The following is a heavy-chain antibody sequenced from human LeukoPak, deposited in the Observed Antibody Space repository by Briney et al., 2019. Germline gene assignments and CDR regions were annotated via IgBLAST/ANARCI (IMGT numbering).Heavy chain of an antibody. CDR3: ARERDYDTYFDY. Sequence: GGSLRLSCTVSGFGVSSNHVAWVRQAPGKGLEWVSVRQPGNVSYYADSVKGRFATSADSSKNRLYLQMNNLRSEDTALYYCARERDYDTYFDYWGQGTLVIVSS. J-gene: IGHJ4*02. CDR1: GFGVSSNH. CDR2: RQPGNVS. D-gene: IGHD3-22*01. V-gene: IGHV3-53*01.